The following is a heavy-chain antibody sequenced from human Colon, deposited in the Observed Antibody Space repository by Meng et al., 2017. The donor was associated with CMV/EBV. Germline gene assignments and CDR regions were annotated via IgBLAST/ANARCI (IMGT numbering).Heavy chain of an antibody. CDR2: INPNSGGT. CDR3: ARDLRVWFGEFKN. V-gene: IGHV1-2*02. D-gene: IGHD3-10*01. J-gene: IGHJ4*02. Sequence: VQPVRAWAEVKKPGASGNVSCNASGYTFIGYYMHWVRQAPGQGLEWMGWINPNSGGTNYAQKFQGRVTMTRDTSISTAYMELSRLRSDDTAVYYCARDLRVWFGEFKNWGQGTLVTVSS. CDR1: GYTFIGYY.